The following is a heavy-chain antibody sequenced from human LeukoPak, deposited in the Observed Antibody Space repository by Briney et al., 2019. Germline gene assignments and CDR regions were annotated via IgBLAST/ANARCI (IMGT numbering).Heavy chain of an antibody. V-gene: IGHV3-9*01. J-gene: IGHJ5*02. CDR2: ISWNSGSI. Sequence: GGSLRLSCAASGFTFDDYAMHWVRQAPGKGLEWVSGISWNSGSIGYADSVKGRFTISRDNAKNSLYLQMNSLRAEDTALYYCAKGGYPDLGNNWFDPWGQGTLVTVSS. CDR1: GFTFDDYA. D-gene: IGHD3-22*01. CDR3: AKGGYPDLGNNWFDP.